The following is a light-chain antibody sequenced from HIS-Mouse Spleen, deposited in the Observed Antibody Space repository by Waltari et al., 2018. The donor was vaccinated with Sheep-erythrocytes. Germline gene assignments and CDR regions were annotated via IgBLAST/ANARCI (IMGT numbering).Light chain of an antibody. V-gene: IGKV3-20*01. J-gene: IGKJ5*01. CDR1: QSVSSSY. Sequence: TQSPGTLSLSPGERATLSCRASQSVSSSYLAWYQQKPGQAPRLLIYGASSRATGIPDRFSGSGSGTDFTLTISRLEPEDFVVYYCQQYGSSPTFGQGTRLEIK. CDR3: QQYGSSPT. CDR2: GAS.